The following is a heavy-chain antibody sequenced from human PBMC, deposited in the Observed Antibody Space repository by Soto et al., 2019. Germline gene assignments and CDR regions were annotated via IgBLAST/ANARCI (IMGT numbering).Heavy chain of an antibody. V-gene: IGHV1-2*04. J-gene: IGHJ4*02. CDR1: GYTFTGYF. CDR3: ARGSRITGTTPHDY. CDR2: INPNSGGT. D-gene: IGHD1-7*01. Sequence: QVQLVQSGAEVKKPGASVKVSCEASGYTFTGYFIHWVRQAPGQGLEWMGWINPNSGGTNSAQKFQGWVTMTTDTSITTAYMELRRLRSDDTAIYYCARGSRITGTTPHDYWGQGTLITVSS.